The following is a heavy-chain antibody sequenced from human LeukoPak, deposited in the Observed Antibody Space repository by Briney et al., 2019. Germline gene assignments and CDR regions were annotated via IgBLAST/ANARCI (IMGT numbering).Heavy chain of an antibody. Sequence: GGSLRVSCAGSGFSFSGYLLSWVRQAPGKGLEWVATISKDETTKWYDDSVRGRFTISRDNAENSLYLEMTSLRAEDTAVYYCVRLLGMVTTFDYWGQGTLVTVSS. CDR2: ISKDETTK. D-gene: IGHD4-23*01. CDR1: GFSFSGYL. V-gene: IGHV3-7*01. J-gene: IGHJ4*02. CDR3: VRLLGMVTTFDY.